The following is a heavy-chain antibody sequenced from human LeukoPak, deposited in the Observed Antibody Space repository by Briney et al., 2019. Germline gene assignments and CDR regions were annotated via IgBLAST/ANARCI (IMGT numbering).Heavy chain of an antibody. CDR1: GFTFDDYA. D-gene: IGHD2-21*02. CDR3: AKDLRRVTPPQVCDS. CDR2: INWDGQTT. J-gene: IGHJ5*02. V-gene: IGHV3-43D*03. Sequence: PGGSLRLSCAASGFTFDDYAMHWVRQAPGKGLAWVALINWDGQTTDYADSVRGLFIISRDNSKNSLYLQMNSLRAEDTALYFCAKDLRRVTPPQVCDSWGQGTLVTVSS.